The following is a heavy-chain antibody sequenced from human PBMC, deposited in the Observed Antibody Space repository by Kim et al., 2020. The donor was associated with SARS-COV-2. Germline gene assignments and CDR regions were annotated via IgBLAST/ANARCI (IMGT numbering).Heavy chain of an antibody. V-gene: IGHV1-8*01. J-gene: IGHJ4*02. D-gene: IGHD3-9*01. CDR1: GYTFTSYD. CDR3: ARGVRTISNYDY. CDR2: MNPNIGNA. Sequence: ASVKVSCKASGYTFTSYDLNWVRQATGQGLEWMGWMNPNIGNAGYAQKFQGRVTMTMDPSITTAYMELSSLRSEDTVVYYYARGVRTISNYDYWGQGTLV.